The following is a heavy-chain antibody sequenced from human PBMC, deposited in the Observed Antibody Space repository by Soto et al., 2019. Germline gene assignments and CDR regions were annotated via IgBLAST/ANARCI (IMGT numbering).Heavy chain of an antibody. J-gene: IGHJ4*02. CDR2: TYYRSKWYN. Sequence: PSQTLSLTCDISGDSVFSDSVAWNWIRQSPSRGLEWLGRTYYRSKWYNDYAVSVKSRIIINPDISTNQFSLQLDSVTPEDTAVYYCAEGYSYGFRYWSQGTLVTVSS. D-gene: IGHD5-18*01. CDR3: AEGYSYGFRY. V-gene: IGHV6-1*01. CDR1: GDSVFSDSVA.